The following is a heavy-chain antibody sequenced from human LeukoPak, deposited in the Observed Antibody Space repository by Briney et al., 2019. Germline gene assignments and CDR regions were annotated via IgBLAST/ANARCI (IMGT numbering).Heavy chain of an antibody. CDR1: GYTLTTYG. D-gene: IGHD1-26*01. J-gene: IGHJ6*02. V-gene: IGHV1-18*01. CDR2: ISGYNGNT. CDR3: ARVSGSGTYSYYYGMDV. Sequence: GASVKVSCKASGYTLTTYGISWVRQAPGQGLEWMGWISGYNGNTNYAQKLQGRVTMTTDTSTSTAYMELRSLRSDDTAVYYCARVSGSGTYSYYYGMDVWGQGTTVTVSS.